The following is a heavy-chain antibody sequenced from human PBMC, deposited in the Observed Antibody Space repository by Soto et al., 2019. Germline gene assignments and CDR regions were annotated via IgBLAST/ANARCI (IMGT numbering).Heavy chain of an antibody. J-gene: IGHJ2*01. CDR1: GYTFTSYY. CDR2: INPSGGST. Sequence: QVQLVQSGAEVKKPGASVKVSCKASGYTFTSYYMHWVRQAPGQGLEWMGIINPSGGSTSYAQKFHGGATMTRGTSTSTAYMELGSLRSEDTAVYYCARVTTDWYFDLWGRGTLVTVSS. CDR3: ARVTTDWYFDL. V-gene: IGHV1-46*01.